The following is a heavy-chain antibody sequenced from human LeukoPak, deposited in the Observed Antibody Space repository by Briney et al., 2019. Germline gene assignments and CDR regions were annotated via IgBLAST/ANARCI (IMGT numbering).Heavy chain of an antibody. CDR1: GFTFDDYG. CDR3: AKDNSIESFGELCWFDP. J-gene: IGHJ5*02. D-gene: IGHD3-10*01. CDR2: ISWNSGSI. Sequence: GGSLRLSCAASGFTFDDYGMHWVRQAPGKGLEWVSGISWNSGSIGYADSVKGRFTISRDNAKNSLYLQMNSLRAEDTALYYCAKDNSIESFGELCWFDPWGQGTLVTVSS. V-gene: IGHV3-9*01.